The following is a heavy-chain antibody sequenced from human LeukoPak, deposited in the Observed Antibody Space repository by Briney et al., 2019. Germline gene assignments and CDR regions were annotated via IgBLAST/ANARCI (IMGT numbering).Heavy chain of an antibody. D-gene: IGHD3-10*01. J-gene: IGHJ1*01. CDR1: GFTFSNYA. CDR3: AKHPDVGSYYYFQH. Sequence: GGSLRLSCVASGFTFSNYAMSWVRQAPGMGREWVSALSGSGTKTYYADSMKGRFTISRDNSKTTLYLQVNSLRAEDTAVYYCAKHPDVGSYYYFQHWGQGTLVTVSS. V-gene: IGHV3-23*01. CDR2: LSGSGTKT.